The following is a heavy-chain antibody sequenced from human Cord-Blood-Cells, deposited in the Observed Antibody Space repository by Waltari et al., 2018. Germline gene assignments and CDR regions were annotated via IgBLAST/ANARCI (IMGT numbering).Heavy chain of an antibody. CDR3: ARDKLSDH. D-gene: IGHD3-16*01. CDR1: GFTFRSYS. V-gene: IGHV3-21*01. Sequence: EVQLVESGGGLVMPGGSLRLSGAASGFTFRSYSMNWVRQAPGKGLEWVSSISSSSSYIYYADSVKGRFTISRDNTKNSLYLQMNSLRAEDTAVYYCARDKLSDHWGQGTLVTVSS. J-gene: IGHJ5*02. CDR2: ISSSSSYI.